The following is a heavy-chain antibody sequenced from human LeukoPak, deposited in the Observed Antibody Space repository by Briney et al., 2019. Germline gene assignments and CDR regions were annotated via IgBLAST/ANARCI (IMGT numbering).Heavy chain of an antibody. CDR3: ARGNSGYDVIYYYYYMDV. D-gene: IGHD5-12*01. V-gene: IGHV1-8*02. CDR2: MNPNSGNT. J-gene: IGHJ6*03. Sequence: GASVKVSCKASGYTFTSYYMHWVRQATGQGLEWMGWMNPNSGNTGYAQKFQGRVTMTRNTSISTAYMELSSLRSEDTAVYYCARGNSGYDVIYYYYYMDVWGKGTTVTISS. CDR1: GYTFTSYY.